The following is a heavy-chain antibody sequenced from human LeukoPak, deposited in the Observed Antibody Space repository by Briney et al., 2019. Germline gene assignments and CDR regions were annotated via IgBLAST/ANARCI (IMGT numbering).Heavy chain of an antibody. CDR1: GFTFSSYG. Sequence: PGGSLRLSCAASGFTFSSYGMHWVRQRPGKGLEWVTVMWSNESHKYYADSVKGRFTVSRDSAKSTPYLQIESLKVEDTAVYYCAREGLLTSPNNAFDVWGQGTMVTVSS. J-gene: IGHJ3*01. V-gene: IGHV3-33*01. D-gene: IGHD3-16*01. CDR3: AREGLLTSPNNAFDV. CDR2: MWSNESHK.